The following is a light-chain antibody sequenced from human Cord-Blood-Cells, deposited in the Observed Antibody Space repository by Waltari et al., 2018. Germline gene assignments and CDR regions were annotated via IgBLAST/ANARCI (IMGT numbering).Light chain of an antibody. CDR1: QRISSSY. CDR3: QQYGSSPRT. J-gene: IGKJ1*01. Sequence: EIVLTQSPGTLSLSPGAGATLPCRASQRISSSYLAWYQQKPGQAPRPPIYGASSRATGIPDRFSGSGSGTDFTLNISRLEPEDFAVYYCQQYGSSPRTFGQGTKVEIK. V-gene: IGKV3-20*01. CDR2: GAS.